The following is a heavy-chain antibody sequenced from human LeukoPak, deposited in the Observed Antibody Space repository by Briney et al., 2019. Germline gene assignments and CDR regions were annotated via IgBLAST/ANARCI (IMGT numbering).Heavy chain of an antibody. Sequence: ASVKVSCKASGYTFTSYDINWVRQATGQGLEWMGWMNPNSGNTGYAQKFQGRVTITRNTYISTAYMELSSLRSEDTAVYYCARGRGRRITIFGVVAIDAFDIWGQGTMVTVSS. CDR3: ARGRGRRITIFGVVAIDAFDI. CDR1: GYTFTSYD. V-gene: IGHV1-8*03. CDR2: MNPNSGNT. D-gene: IGHD3-3*01. J-gene: IGHJ3*02.